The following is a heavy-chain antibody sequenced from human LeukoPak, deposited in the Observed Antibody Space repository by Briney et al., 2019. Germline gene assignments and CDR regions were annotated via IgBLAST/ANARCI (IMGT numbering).Heavy chain of an antibody. J-gene: IGHJ6*02. V-gene: IGHV4-59*01. D-gene: IGHD4-23*01. Sequence: SETLSLTCTVSGVSISSYYRSWIRQPPGKGLEWIGYIYYSGSTNYNPSLKSRVTISVDTSKNQFSLKLSSVTAADTAVYYCARSRGSSFLRWYYYYGMDVWGQGTTVTVSS. CDR1: GVSISSYY. CDR3: ARSRGSSFLRWYYYYGMDV. CDR2: IYYSGST.